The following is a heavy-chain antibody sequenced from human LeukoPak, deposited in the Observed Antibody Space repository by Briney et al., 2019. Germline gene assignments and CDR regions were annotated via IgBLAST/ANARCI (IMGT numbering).Heavy chain of an antibody. V-gene: IGHV1-18*01. D-gene: IGHD5-18*01. CDR2: ISACNGNT. Sequence: ASVKVSCKASGYTFTSYGISWVRQAPGQGLEWMGWISACNGNTNYAQKLQGRVTMATDTSTSTAYMELRSLRSDDTAVYYCARDNVDTAMATSSGVDVWGKGTTVTVSS. CDR3: ARDNVDTAMATSSGVDV. J-gene: IGHJ6*04. CDR1: GYTFTSYG.